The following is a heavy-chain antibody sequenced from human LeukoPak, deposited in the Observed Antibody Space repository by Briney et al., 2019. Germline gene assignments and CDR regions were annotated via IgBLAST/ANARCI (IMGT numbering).Heavy chain of an antibody. Sequence: GGSLRLSCAASGFTFSSYAMSWVRQLPGKGLEWLSYINDSGGSTYYADSVKGRFVISRDNSKNSLYLQINSLRAEDTAVYYCARDVRGYYAYDYWGQGTLVTVSS. CDR2: INDSGGST. J-gene: IGHJ4*02. CDR1: GFTFSSYA. CDR3: ARDVRGYYAYDY. V-gene: IGHV3-23*01. D-gene: IGHD3-10*02.